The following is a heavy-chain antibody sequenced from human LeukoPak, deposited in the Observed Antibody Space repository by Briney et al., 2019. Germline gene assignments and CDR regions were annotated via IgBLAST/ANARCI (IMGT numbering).Heavy chain of an antibody. D-gene: IGHD5-12*01. Sequence: GGSLRLSCAASGFTFSSYAMSWVRQAPGKGLEWVSAISGSGGSTYYADSVKGRFTISRDNSKNTLYLQMNSLRAEDAAVYYCAKVVLDIVAPETYFDYGGQGTLVTVSS. J-gene: IGHJ4*02. CDR1: GFTFSSYA. CDR3: AKVVLDIVAPETYFDY. CDR2: ISGSGGST. V-gene: IGHV3-23*01.